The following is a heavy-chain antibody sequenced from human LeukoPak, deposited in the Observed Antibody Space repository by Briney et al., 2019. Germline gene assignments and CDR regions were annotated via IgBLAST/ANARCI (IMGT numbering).Heavy chain of an antibody. V-gene: IGHV1-2*02. D-gene: IGHD2-15*01. CDR1: GYTFTGYY. CDR2: INPNSGGT. Sequence: ASVKVSRKASGYTFTGYYMHWVRQAPGQGLEWMGWINPNSGGTNYAQKFQGRVTMTRDTSISTAYMELSRLRSDDTAVYYCARGYCSGGSCYNWFDPWGQGTLVTVSS. CDR3: ARGYCSGGSCYNWFDP. J-gene: IGHJ5*02.